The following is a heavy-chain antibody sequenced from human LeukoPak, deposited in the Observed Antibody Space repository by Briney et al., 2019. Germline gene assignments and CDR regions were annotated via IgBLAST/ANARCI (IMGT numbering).Heavy chain of an antibody. CDR1: GYTFTGYY. D-gene: IGHD3-22*01. Sequence: ASVKVSCKASGYTFTGYYMHWVRQAPGQGLECMGWINPNSGGTNYAQKFQGRVTMTRDTSISTAYMELSRLRSDDTAVYYCARGGDYYDSSGYRQQFDYWGQGTLVTVSS. CDR2: INPNSGGT. V-gene: IGHV1-2*02. J-gene: IGHJ4*02. CDR3: ARGGDYYDSSGYRQQFDY.